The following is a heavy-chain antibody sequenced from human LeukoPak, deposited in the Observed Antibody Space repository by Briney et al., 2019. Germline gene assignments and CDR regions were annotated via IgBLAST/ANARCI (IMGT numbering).Heavy chain of an antibody. D-gene: IGHD3-3*01. CDR3: AKESGVHVLRFLEWLPSFWGY. CDR1: GFTFSSYG. Sequence: RGSLRLSCAASGFTFSSYGMHWVRQAPGKGLEWVAVIWYDGSNKYYADSVKGRFTISRDNSKNTLYLQMNSLRAEDTAVYYCAKESGVHVLRFLEWLPSFWGYWGQGTLVTVSS. V-gene: IGHV3-33*06. CDR2: IWYDGSNK. J-gene: IGHJ4*02.